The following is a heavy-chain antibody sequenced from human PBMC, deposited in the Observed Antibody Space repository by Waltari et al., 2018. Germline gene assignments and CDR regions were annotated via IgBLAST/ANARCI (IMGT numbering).Heavy chain of an antibody. CDR3: AHSDYRSSWYTMDV. Sequence: VKLVQSGGEVKKPGASVKVSCKDSGYTFISNGTSWVRQATGQGLEWVGWVSGYDVNTKYARKVQGRVSWTADTATNTDYMELTSLTADDTAVYYCAHSDYRSSWYTMDVWGQGTTVSVSS. J-gene: IGHJ6*02. D-gene: IGHD6-13*01. CDR1: GYTFISNG. CDR2: VSGYDVNT. V-gene: IGHV1-18*01.